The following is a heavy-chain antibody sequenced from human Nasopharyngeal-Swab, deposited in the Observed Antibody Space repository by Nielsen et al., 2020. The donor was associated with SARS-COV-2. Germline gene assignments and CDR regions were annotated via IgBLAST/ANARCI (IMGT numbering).Heavy chain of an antibody. CDR3: ARGNEGGYCSGGSCSYYFDY. CDR1: GGSISSGGYY. Sequence: SETLSLTCTVSGGSISSGGYYWSWIRQPPGKGLEWIGEINHSGSTNYNPSLKSRVTISVDTSKNQFSLKLSSVTAADTAVYYCARGNEGGYCSGGSCSYYFDYWGQGTLVTVSS. V-gene: IGHV4-39*07. CDR2: INHSGST. J-gene: IGHJ4*02. D-gene: IGHD2-15*01.